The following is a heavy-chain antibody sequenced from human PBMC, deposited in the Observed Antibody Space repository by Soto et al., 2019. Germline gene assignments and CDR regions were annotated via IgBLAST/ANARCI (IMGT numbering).Heavy chain of an antibody. CDR3: VRTSLGVAAATREDY. Sequence: EVQLVESGGGLVQPGGSLRLSCAASGFTFSSYWMHWVRQAPGKGLVWVSRINSDGSSTTYADSVKGRFTISRDKAKKTLYLQMNSLRAEDTAVYYCVRTSLGVAAATREDYWGQGTLVTVSS. CDR2: INSDGSST. V-gene: IGHV3-74*01. J-gene: IGHJ4*02. CDR1: GFTFSSYW. D-gene: IGHD2-15*01.